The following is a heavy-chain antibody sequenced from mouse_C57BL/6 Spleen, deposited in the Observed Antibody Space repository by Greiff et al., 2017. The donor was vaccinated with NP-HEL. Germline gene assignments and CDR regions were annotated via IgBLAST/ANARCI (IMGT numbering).Heavy chain of an antibody. V-gene: IGHV3-6*01. CDR3: ARGGYDYEDAMDY. CDR1: GYSITSGYY. CDR2: ISYDGSN. J-gene: IGHJ4*01. Sequence: VQLQQSGPGLVKPSQSLSLTCSVTGYSITSGYYWNWIRQFPGNQLEWMGYISYDGSNNYNPSLKNRISITRDTSKNQFFLKLNSVTTEDTATYYCARGGYDYEDAMDYWGQGTSVTVSS. D-gene: IGHD2-4*01.